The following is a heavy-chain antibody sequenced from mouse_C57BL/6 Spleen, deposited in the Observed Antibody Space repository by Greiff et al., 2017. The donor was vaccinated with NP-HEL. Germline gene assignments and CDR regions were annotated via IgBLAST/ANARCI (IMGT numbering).Heavy chain of an antibody. Sequence: VKLVESGPELVKPGASVKISCKASGYAFSSSWMNWVKQRPGKGLEWIGRIYPGDGDTNYNGKFKGKATLTADKSSSTAYMQLSSLTSEDSAVYFCATRAVITTVVATGYFDVWGTGTTVTVSS. CDR1: GYAFSSSW. CDR2: IYPGDGDT. J-gene: IGHJ1*03. CDR3: ATRAVITTVVATGYFDV. V-gene: IGHV1-82*01. D-gene: IGHD1-1*01.